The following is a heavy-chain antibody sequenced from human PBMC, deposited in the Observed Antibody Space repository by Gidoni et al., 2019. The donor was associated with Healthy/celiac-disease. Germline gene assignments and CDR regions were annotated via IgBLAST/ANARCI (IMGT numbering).Heavy chain of an antibody. CDR3: ASSEYSQSAFDI. Sequence: QVQLQESGPGLVKPSETLSLTCTVSGGSVSSGSYYWSWIRQPPGKGLEWIGYIYYSGSTNYHPSLKSRVPISVDPSKTQFSLKLSSVTAADPAVYYCASSEYSQSAFDIWGQGTMVTVSS. D-gene: IGHD2-15*01. CDR2: IYYSGST. V-gene: IGHV4-61*01. CDR1: GGSVSSGSYY. J-gene: IGHJ3*02.